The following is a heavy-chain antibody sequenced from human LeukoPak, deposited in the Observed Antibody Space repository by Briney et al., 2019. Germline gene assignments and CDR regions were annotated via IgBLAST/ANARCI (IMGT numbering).Heavy chain of an antibody. CDR1: GFTFSSYA. V-gene: IGHV3-30*04. D-gene: IGHD6-13*01. Sequence: GRSLRLSCAASGFTFSSYAMHWVRQAPGKGLEGVAVISYDGSNKYYADSVKGRFTISRDNSKNTLYLQMNSLRAEDTAVYFCARAPRQQLVLDYWGQGTLVTVSS. CDR3: ARAPRQQLVLDY. J-gene: IGHJ4*02. CDR2: ISYDGSNK.